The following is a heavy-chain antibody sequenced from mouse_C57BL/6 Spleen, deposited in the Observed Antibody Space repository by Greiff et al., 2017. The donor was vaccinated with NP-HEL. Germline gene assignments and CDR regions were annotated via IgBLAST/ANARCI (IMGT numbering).Heavy chain of an antibody. Sequence: QVQLKQPGAELVKPGASVKLSCKASGYTFTSYWMQWVKQRPGQGLEWIGEIDPSDSYTNYNQKFKGKATLTVDTSSSTAYMQLSSLTSEDSAVYYCARYGPFAYWGQGTLVTVSA. V-gene: IGHV1-50*01. CDR1: GYTFTSYW. CDR2: IDPSDSYT. D-gene: IGHD1-1*01. J-gene: IGHJ3*01. CDR3: ARYGPFAY.